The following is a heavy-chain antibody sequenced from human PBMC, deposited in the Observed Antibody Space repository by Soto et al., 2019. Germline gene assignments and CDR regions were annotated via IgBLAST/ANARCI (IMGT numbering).Heavy chain of an antibody. Sequence: WSLRLSFSSSGFTFSSYAMSWVRQGPVKGLEWVSAISGSGGSTYYADSVKGRFTISRDNSKNTLYLQMNSLRAEDTAVYYCAKDNIAVAGTGVFDYWGQGTLVTVSS. V-gene: IGHV3-23*01. D-gene: IGHD6-19*01. CDR3: AKDNIAVAGTGVFDY. J-gene: IGHJ4*02. CDR1: GFTFSSYA. CDR2: ISGSGGST.